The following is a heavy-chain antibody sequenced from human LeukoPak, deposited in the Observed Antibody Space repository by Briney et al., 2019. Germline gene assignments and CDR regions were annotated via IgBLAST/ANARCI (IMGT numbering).Heavy chain of an antibody. CDR2: IYYSGST. D-gene: IGHD3-10*01. V-gene: IGHV4-59*01. CDR3: ARESDYYGSGSYYYLDY. J-gene: IGHJ4*02. Sequence: SETLSLTCTVSGGSINSYYWSWIRQPPGKGLEWIGYIYYSGSTNYSPSLKSRVTISVDTSKNQFSLKLSSVTAADTAVYYCARESDYYGSGSYYYLDYWGQGTLVTVSS. CDR1: GGSINSYY.